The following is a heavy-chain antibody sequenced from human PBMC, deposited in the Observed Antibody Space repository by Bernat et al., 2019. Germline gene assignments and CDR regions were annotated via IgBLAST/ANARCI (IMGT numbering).Heavy chain of an antibody. V-gene: IGHV3-30-3*01. J-gene: IGHJ4*02. Sequence: QVQLVESGGGVVQPGRSLRLSCAASGFTFSSYAMHWVRQAPGKGLEWVAVISYDGSNKYYADSVKGRFTISRDNSKNTLYLQMNSLRAEDTAVYYCARYQGVEHYAGYWGQGTLVTVSS. CDR1: GFTFSSYA. CDR3: ARYQGVEHYAGY. D-gene: IGHD4-17*01. CDR2: ISYDGSNK.